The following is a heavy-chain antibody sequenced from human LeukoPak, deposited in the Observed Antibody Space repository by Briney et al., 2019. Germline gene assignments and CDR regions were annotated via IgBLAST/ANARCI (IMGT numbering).Heavy chain of an antibody. CDR2: ISSSSSYI. CDR1: GFTFSSYS. J-gene: IGHJ2*01. V-gene: IGHV3-21*01. CDR3: ARLGQWLVDWYFDL. Sequence: GGSLRLSCAASGFTFSSYSMNWVRQAPGKGLEWVSSISSSSSYIYYADSVKGRFTISRDNAKNSLYLQMNSLRAEDTAVYHCARLGQWLVDWYFDLWGRGTLVTVSS. D-gene: IGHD6-19*01.